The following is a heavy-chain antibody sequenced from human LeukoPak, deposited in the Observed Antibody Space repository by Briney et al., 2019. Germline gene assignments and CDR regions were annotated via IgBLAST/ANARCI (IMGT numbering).Heavy chain of an antibody. Sequence: GGSLRLPCAASGFPFNSYVMTWVRQAPGKGLEWVSVISGSGGLTYHADSVKGRFTVSRDNSKNTLYLQMNSLRAEDTAVYSRAKGYYDYIWGSYRSDAFDIWGQGTMVTVSS. CDR1: GFPFNSYV. J-gene: IGHJ3*02. CDR3: AKGYYDYIWGSYRSDAFDI. V-gene: IGHV3-23*01. CDR2: ISGSGGLT. D-gene: IGHD3-16*02.